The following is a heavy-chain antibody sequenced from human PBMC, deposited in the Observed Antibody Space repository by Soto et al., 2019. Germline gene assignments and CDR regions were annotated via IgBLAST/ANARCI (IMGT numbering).Heavy chain of an antibody. CDR2: IYWDDGK. CDR3: AHIRRALEPGNAFDI. J-gene: IGHJ3*02. Sequence: QITLKESGPTLVKPTQPLTLTCTFSGFSLSTSGVGVGWIRQPPGKALELLALIYWDDGKRYSPSLKSRLTITKDTSKNQVVLTMTNMDPVDTATYYCAHIRRALEPGNAFDIWGQGTMVTVSS. D-gene: IGHD1-26*01. CDR1: GFSLSTSGVG. V-gene: IGHV2-5*02.